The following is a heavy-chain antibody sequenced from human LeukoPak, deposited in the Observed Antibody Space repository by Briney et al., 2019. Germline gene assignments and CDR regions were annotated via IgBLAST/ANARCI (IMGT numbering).Heavy chain of an antibody. Sequence: GGSLRLSCAASGFTFSSYWMNWVRQAPGKGLEWVSSISSSSSYIYYADSVKGRFTIPRDNAKNSLYLQMNSLRAEDTAVYYCATGSGSYYNYNWFDPWGQGTLVTVSS. D-gene: IGHD3-10*01. V-gene: IGHV3-21*01. CDR1: GFTFSSYW. J-gene: IGHJ5*02. CDR3: ATGSGSYYNYNWFDP. CDR2: ISSSSSYI.